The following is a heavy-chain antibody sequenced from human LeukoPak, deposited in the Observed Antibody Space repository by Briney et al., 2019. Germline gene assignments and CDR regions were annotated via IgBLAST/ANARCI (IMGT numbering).Heavy chain of an antibody. CDR1: GYTFTGYY. Sequence: ASVKVSCKASGYTFTGYYMHWVRQAPGQGLEWMGIINSSGGTTSYAQKFQGRVTMTRATSTSTVYMELSSLRSEDTAVYYCARGGWYYFDYWGQGTLVTVSS. J-gene: IGHJ4*02. V-gene: IGHV1-46*01. D-gene: IGHD6-19*01. CDR2: INSSGGTT. CDR3: ARGGWYYFDY.